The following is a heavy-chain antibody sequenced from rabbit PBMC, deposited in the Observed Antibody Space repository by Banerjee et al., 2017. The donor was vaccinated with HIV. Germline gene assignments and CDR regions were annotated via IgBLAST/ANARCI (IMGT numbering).Heavy chain of an antibody. Sequence: QEQLEESGGGLVQPEGSLTLTCTASGFSLSSYSMGWVRQAPGKGLEWIGCINSSSGNTVYARWAKGRFTISKTSSTTVTLQMTSLTAADTATYFCARDLAGVIGWNFNLWGQGTLVTVS. CDR2: INSSSGNT. D-gene: IGHD4-1*01. CDR3: ARDLAGVIGWNFNL. CDR1: GFSLSSYS. J-gene: IGHJ4*01. V-gene: IGHV1S45*01.